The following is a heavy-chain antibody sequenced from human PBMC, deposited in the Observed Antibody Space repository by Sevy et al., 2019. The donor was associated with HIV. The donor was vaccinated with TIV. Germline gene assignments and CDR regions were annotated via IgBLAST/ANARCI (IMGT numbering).Heavy chain of an antibody. CDR1: GFTPSTYG. J-gene: IGHJ4*02. Sequence: GESLKISCAASGFTPSTYGMHWVRQAPGKGLEWVAVIGYDGSNIYYAASVKGRFTISRDNSKNTLFLQMDSLRAEDTAIYYCARDPRMYGDYLLAYFDYWGQGTLVTVSS. CDR3: ARDPRMYGDYLLAYFDY. D-gene: IGHD2-8*01. CDR2: IGYDGSNI. V-gene: IGHV3-33*01.